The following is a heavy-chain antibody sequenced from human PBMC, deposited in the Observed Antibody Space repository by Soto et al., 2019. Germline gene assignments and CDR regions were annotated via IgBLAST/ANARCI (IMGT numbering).Heavy chain of an antibody. Sequence: SETLSLTCSVSGDSISSVDYFWAWIRQPPGQALEYIGYIYKSATTYYNPSFESRVAISLDTSTSQFSLNVTSVTAADTAVYFCARGRYCLTGRCFPNWFDSWGQGTLVTVSS. CDR2: IYKSATT. J-gene: IGHJ5*01. V-gene: IGHV4-30-4*01. D-gene: IGHD2-15*01. CDR1: GDSISSVDYF. CDR3: ARGRYCLTGRCFPNWFDS.